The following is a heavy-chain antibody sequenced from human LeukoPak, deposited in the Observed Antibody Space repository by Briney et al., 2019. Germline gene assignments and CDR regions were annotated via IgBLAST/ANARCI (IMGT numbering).Heavy chain of an antibody. V-gene: IGHV4-34*01. Sequence: PSETLSLTCAVYGGSFSGYYWSWIRQPPGKGLEWIGEINHSGSTNYNPSLKSRVTISVDTSKNQFSLKLSSVTAADTAAYYRARSRDGWKRTIYLYWGQGTLVTVSS. CDR1: GGSFSGYY. J-gene: IGHJ4*02. CDR2: INHSGST. D-gene: IGHD5-24*01. CDR3: ARSRDGWKRTIYLY.